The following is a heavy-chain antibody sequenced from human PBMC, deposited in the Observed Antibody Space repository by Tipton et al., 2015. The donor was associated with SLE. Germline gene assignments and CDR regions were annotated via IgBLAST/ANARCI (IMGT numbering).Heavy chain of an antibody. CDR3: ARGQLVLDYYYYGMDV. CDR1: GGSISSYY. V-gene: IGHV4-4*07. CDR2: IYTSGST. J-gene: IGHJ6*02. Sequence: GLVKPSETLSLTCTVSGGSISSYYWSWIRQPAGKGLEWIGLIYTSGSTNYNPSLKSRVTMSVDTSKNQFSLKLSSVTAADTAVYYCARGQLVLDYYYYGMDVWGQGTTVTVSS. D-gene: IGHD6-6*01.